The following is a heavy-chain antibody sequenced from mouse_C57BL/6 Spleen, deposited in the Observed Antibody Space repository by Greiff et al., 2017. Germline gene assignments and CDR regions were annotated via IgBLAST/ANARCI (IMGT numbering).Heavy chain of an antibody. D-gene: IGHD2-1*01. CDR3: ARCGGNYYFDY. J-gene: IGHJ2*01. V-gene: IGHV14-2*01. Sequence: EVQLQQSGAELVKPGASVKLSCTASGFNIKDYYMHWVKQRTEQGLEWIGRIDPEAGETKYAPKFQGKATITADTSSNTAYLQLSSLTSEDTAVYYCARCGGNYYFDYWGQGTTLTVSS. CDR1: GFNIKDYY. CDR2: IDPEAGET.